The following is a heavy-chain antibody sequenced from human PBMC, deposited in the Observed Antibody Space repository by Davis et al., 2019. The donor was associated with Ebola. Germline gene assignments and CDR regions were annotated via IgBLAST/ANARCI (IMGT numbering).Heavy chain of an antibody. J-gene: IGHJ4*02. CDR3: ARYGADYYGSGSADY. CDR1: GYSFTSYW. D-gene: IGHD3-10*01. CDR2: IYPGDSDT. V-gene: IGHV5-51*01. Sequence: GGSLRLSCKGSGYSFTSYWIGWVRQMPGKGLEWMGIIYPGDSDTRYSPSFQGQVTISADKSISTAYLQWSSLKASDTAMYYCARYGADYYGSGSADYWGQGTLVTVSS.